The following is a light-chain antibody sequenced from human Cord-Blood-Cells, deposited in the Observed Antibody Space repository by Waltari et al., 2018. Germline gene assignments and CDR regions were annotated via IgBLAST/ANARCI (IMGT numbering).Light chain of an antibody. CDR2: GAS. V-gene: IGKV3-20*01. J-gene: IGKJ2*01. CDR3: QQYGSSPRT. Sequence: EIVLTHSPGTLSSSPGERATLSCRASQSVSSSYLAWYQQKPGQAPRLLIYGASSRATGIPDRFSGSGSGTDFTLTISRLEPEDFAVYYCQQYGSSPRTFGQGTKLEIK. CDR1: QSVSSSY.